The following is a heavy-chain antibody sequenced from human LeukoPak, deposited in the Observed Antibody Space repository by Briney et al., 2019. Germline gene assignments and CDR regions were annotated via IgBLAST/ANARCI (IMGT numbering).Heavy chain of an antibody. D-gene: IGHD3-22*01. CDR2: INPNSGGT. V-gene: IGHV1-2*02. CDR1: GYTFTGYY. CDR3: ARGVWDYYYDSSGYYYFDY. J-gene: IGHJ4*02. Sequence: ASVKVSCKASGYTFTGYYMHWVRQAPGQGLEWMGWINPNSGGTNYAQKFQGRVTMTRDTSISTAYMELSRLRSDDTAVYYCARGVWDYYYDSSGYYYFDYWGQGTLVTVSS.